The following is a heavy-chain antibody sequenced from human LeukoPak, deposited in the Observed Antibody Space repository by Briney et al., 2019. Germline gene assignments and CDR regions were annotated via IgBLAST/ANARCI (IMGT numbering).Heavy chain of an antibody. Sequence: SQSLSLTCAISGDIVSSNSVTWNWIRQSPSRGLEWLGRTYYRSTWYNDYAVSVRGRITVNPDTSKNQFSLHLNSVTPEDTAVYYCARRLTQYDCFDPWGQGILVTVSS. CDR2: TYYRSTWYN. CDR1: GDIVSSNSVT. D-gene: IGHD2-2*01. CDR3: ARRLTQYDCFDP. J-gene: IGHJ5*02. V-gene: IGHV6-1*01.